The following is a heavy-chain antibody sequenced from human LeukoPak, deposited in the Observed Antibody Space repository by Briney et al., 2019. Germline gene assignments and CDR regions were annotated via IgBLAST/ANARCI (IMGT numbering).Heavy chain of an antibody. V-gene: IGHV1-46*01. CDR3: ARAYIRWYFDY. CDR2: INPSGGST. Sequence: WASVKVSCKASGYTFTSYYMHWVRQAPGQGLEWMGIINPSGGSTSYAQKFQGRVTMTRDMSTSTVYMELSSLRSEDTAVYYCARAYIRWYFDYWGQGTLVTVSS. CDR1: GYTFTSYY. D-gene: IGHD1-14*01. J-gene: IGHJ4*02.